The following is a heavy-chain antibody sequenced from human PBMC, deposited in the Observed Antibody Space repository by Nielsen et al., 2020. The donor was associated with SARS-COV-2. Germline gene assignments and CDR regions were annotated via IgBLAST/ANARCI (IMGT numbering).Heavy chain of an antibody. J-gene: IGHJ6*02. CDR3: ARAVVPAAISPPSRQLGPNSTPRGRPRSYYYYYGMDV. V-gene: IGHV4-39*01. D-gene: IGHD2-2*02. Sequence: SETLSLTCTVSGGSISSSSYYWGWIRQPPGKGLEWIGSIYYSGSTYYNPSLKSRVTISVDTSKNQFSLKLSSVTAADTAVYYCARAVVPAAISPPSRQLGPNSTPRGRPRSYYYYYGMDVWGQGTTVTVSS. CDR2: IYYSGST. CDR1: GGSISSSSYY.